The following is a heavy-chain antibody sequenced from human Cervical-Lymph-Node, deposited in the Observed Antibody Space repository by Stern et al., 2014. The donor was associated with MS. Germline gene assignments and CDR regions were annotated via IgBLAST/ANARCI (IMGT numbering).Heavy chain of an antibody. D-gene: IGHD1-14*01. CDR1: GYTLTELA. Sequence: QLVQSGAEVMKPGASVKVSCKVSGYTLTELAMQWVRQAPGKGLEWMGGFDPEDGKSVYAQKFQGRITMTEDTATDTAYMELSRLASEDTAVYYCVTFTGDPWGQGTLVTVSS. J-gene: IGHJ5*02. CDR3: VTFTGDP. CDR2: FDPEDGKS. V-gene: IGHV1-24*01.